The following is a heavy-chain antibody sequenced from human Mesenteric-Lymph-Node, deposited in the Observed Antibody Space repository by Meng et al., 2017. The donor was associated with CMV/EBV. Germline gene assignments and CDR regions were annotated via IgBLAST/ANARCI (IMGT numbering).Heavy chain of an antibody. D-gene: IGHD5-18*01. Sequence: SETLSLTCTVSGGSISSSNYYWGWIRQPPGKGLEWIGSLYYSGSTYYNPSLKSRVTISVDTSKNQFSLKLSSVTAADTAVYYCAGGEGHSYGYVIWFDPWGQGTLVTVSS. V-gene: IGHV4-39*07. J-gene: IGHJ5*02. CDR1: GGSISSSNYY. CDR3: AGGEGHSYGYVIWFDP. CDR2: LYYSGST.